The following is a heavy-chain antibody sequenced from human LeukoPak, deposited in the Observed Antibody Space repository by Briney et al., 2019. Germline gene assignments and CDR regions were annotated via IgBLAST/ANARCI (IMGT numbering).Heavy chain of an antibody. CDR2: IYSDGST. CDR1: GFTVSSTY. J-gene: IGHJ4*02. Sequence: GGSLRLSCAASGFTVSSTYMSWVRQAPGKGLEWVSLIYSDGSTFYADSVKGRFTISRDNSKNTLYLQMSSLRAEDTAVYYCARDASSFPNYFDYWSQGTLITVSS. V-gene: IGHV3-53*01. D-gene: IGHD3-3*02. CDR3: ARDASSFPNYFDY.